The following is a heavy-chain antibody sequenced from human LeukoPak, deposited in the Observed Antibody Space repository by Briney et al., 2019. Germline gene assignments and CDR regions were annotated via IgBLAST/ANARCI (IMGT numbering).Heavy chain of an antibody. J-gene: IGHJ6*02. V-gene: IGHV3-7*01. CDR3: ARGIAMAGFYYYYGMDV. Sequence: PGGSLRLSCAGSGFTFSDYWMTWVRQAPGKGLEWVANIKKDGSETYYVDYVKGRFTISRDNAKNSLYLQMNSLRAEDTAVYYCARGIAMAGFYYYYGMDVWGQGTTVTVSS. CDR1: GFTFSDYW. D-gene: IGHD6-19*01. CDR2: IKKDGSET.